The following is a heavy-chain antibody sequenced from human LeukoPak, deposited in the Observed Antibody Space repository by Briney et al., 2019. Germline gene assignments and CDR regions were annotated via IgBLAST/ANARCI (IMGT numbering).Heavy chain of an antibody. Sequence: GGSLRLCCAASGFTFTNYAMTWVRQAPGKGLEWVSGISEGVGNTYYADSVKGRFTISRDHSKNTLYLQMNSLRAEDTALYYCAKREKGTTGRFFDYWGQGTLVTVSS. CDR3: AKREKGTTGRFFDY. J-gene: IGHJ4*02. CDR1: GFTFTNYA. V-gene: IGHV3-23*01. CDR2: ISEGVGNT. D-gene: IGHD4-17*01.